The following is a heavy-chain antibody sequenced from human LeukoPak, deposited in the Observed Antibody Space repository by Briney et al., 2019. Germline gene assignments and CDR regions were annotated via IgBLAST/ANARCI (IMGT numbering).Heavy chain of an antibody. J-gene: IGHJ3*02. CDR3: ATPDCSSTSCYTPYAFDI. CDR2: IVSSSTYI. D-gene: IGHD2-2*02. Sequence: GGSLRLSCAASGFTFSSYTMNWVRQAPGKGLEWVSSIVSSSTYIYSADSVKGRFTTSRDNAKNTLYLQMNSLRAEDTAVYYCATPDCSSTSCYTPYAFDIWGQGTMVTVSS. V-gene: IGHV3-21*04. CDR1: GFTFSSYT.